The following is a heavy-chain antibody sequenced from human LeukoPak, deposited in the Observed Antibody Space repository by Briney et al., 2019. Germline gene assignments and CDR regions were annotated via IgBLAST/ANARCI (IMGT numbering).Heavy chain of an antibody. CDR1: GFTFSSYW. V-gene: IGHV3-7*01. CDR2: IKQDGSEK. CDR3: ARGGVPAAIQDYYYYYMDV. D-gene: IGHD2-2*02. Sequence: GGSLRLSCAASGFTFSSYWMSWVRQAPGKGLEWVANIKQDGSEKYYVDSVKGRFTISRDNAKNSLYLQMNSLRAEDTAVYYCARGGVPAAIQDYYYYYMDVWGKGTTVTVSS. J-gene: IGHJ6*03.